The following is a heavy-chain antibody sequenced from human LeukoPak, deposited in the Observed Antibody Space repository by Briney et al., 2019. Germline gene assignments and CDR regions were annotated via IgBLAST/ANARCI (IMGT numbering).Heavy chain of an antibody. CDR3: ARSSPVTYYDFWSGHMYCFDS. CDR1: GFAFSSYG. D-gene: IGHD3-3*01. V-gene: IGHV3-30*03. Sequence: PGRSLGLSCAASGFAFSSYGMHWVRQAPGKGLEWVAVMSYDGINKYYADSVKGRFTISRDNSKNTLYLQMNSLRAEDTAVYYCARSSPVTYYDFWSGHMYCFDSWGQGTLVTVSS. CDR2: MSYDGINK. J-gene: IGHJ4*02.